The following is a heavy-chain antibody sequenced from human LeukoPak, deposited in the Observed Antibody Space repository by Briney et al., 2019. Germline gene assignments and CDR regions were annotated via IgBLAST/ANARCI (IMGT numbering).Heavy chain of an antibody. J-gene: IGHJ4*02. CDR1: GYTFTGYY. D-gene: IGHD6-13*01. CDR3: ARVWGRSIAAAGTFSFDY. CDR2: INPNSGGT. Sequence: ASVKVSCKAPGYTFTGYYMHWVRQAPGQGLEWMGWINPNSGGTNYAQKFQGRVTMTRDTSISTAYMELSRLRSDDTAVYYCARVWGRSIAAAGTFSFDYWGQGTLVTVSS. V-gene: IGHV1-2*02.